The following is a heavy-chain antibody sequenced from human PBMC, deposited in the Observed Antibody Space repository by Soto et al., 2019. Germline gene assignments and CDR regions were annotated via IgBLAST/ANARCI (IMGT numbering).Heavy chain of an antibody. CDR3: ARGLDSGDYVDSFDP. J-gene: IGHJ5*02. D-gene: IGHD4-17*01. V-gene: IGHV3-11*01. CDR1: AFNFSDYY. Sequence: PWRSLRLYCAPSAFNFSDYYMSWICHAAGKGLGWVSYISSSGSTIYYADSVKGRFTISRDNAKNSLYLQMNSLRAEDTAVYYCARGLDSGDYVDSFDPWGEGTLVTV. CDR2: ISSSGSTI.